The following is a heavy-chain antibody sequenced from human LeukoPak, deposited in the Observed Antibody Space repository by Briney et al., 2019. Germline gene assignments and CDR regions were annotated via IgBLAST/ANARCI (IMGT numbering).Heavy chain of an antibody. Sequence: GASVKVSCKASGYTFTSYYMHWVRQAPGQGLEWMGIINPSGGSTSYAQKFQGRVTMTRDTSTSTVYMELSSLRSEDTAVYYCARGPQINYSSGWYYFDYWGQGTLVTVSS. CDR3: ARGPQINYSSGWYYFDY. D-gene: IGHD6-19*01. V-gene: IGHV1-46*01. CDR1: GYTFTSYY. J-gene: IGHJ4*02. CDR2: INPSGGST.